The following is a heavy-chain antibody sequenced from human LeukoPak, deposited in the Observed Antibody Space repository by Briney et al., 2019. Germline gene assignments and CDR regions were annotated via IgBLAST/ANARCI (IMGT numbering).Heavy chain of an antibody. Sequence: GGSLRLSCAASGFTFSSYSMNWVRQAPGKGLEWVSSISSSSSYIYYADSVKGRFTISRHNSKNTLYLQMNSLRAEDTAVYYCARDFGYGLFDYWGQGTLVTVFS. CDR3: ARDFGYGLFDY. J-gene: IGHJ4*02. D-gene: IGHD5-18*01. CDR1: GFTFSSYS. CDR2: ISSSSSYI. V-gene: IGHV3-21*04.